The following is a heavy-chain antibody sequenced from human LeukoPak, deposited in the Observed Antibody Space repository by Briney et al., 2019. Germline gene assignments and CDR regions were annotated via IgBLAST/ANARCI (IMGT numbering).Heavy chain of an antibody. V-gene: IGHV1-46*01. Sequence: GASVKVSCKASGYTLTCYRIHWVRQAPGQGLEWMGIINPSGGSTSYTQKFQGRVTMTRDTSTSTVYMELSSLRSEDTAVYYCARDSLPHYYTSGSQNPADYWGQGTLVTVSS. CDR3: ARDSLPHYYTSGSQNPADY. J-gene: IGHJ4*02. D-gene: IGHD3-10*01. CDR2: INPSGGST. CDR1: GYTLTCYR.